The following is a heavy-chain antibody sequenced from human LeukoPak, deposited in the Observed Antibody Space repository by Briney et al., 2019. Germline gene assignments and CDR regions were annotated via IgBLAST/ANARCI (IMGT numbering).Heavy chain of an antibody. D-gene: IGHD6-6*01. V-gene: IGHV3-9*03. Sequence: GGSLRLSCAASGFTFDDYAMHWVRQAPGKGLEWVSGISWNSGSIGYADSVKGRFTISRGNAKNPLYLQMNSLRAEDMALYYCATVAARRPYWGQGTLVTVSS. CDR3: ATVAARRPY. J-gene: IGHJ4*02. CDR2: ISWNSGSI. CDR1: GFTFDDYA.